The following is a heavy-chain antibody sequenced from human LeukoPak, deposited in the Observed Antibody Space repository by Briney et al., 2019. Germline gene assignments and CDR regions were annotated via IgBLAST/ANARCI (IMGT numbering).Heavy chain of an antibody. CDR1: GDSVSRNSIA. D-gene: IGHD6-19*01. CDR2: TYYKSAWYN. J-gene: IGHJ4*02. CDR3: ARGTGWPQFDY. Sequence: SQTLSLTCAISGDSVSRNSIAWNWIRQSPSRGLEWLRRTYYKSAWYNDYAISMKSRITINPDTSKNQFSLQLNSVTPEDTAVYYCARGTGWPQFDYWGQGTLVTVSS. V-gene: IGHV6-1*01.